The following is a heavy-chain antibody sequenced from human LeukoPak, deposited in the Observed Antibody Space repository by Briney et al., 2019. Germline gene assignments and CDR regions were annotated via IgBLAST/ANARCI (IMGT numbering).Heavy chain of an antibody. CDR2: ISSSGSTI. CDR1: GFTFSYYY. CDR3: ARYGCTSCPIDY. Sequence: PGGSLRLSCAASGFTFSYYYMSWIRQAPGKGLEWVSYISSSGSTIYYADSVKGRFTISRDNAENSLYLQMNSLRAEDTAVYYCARYGCTSCPIDYWGQGTLVTVSS. D-gene: IGHD2-2*01. J-gene: IGHJ4*02. V-gene: IGHV3-11*04.